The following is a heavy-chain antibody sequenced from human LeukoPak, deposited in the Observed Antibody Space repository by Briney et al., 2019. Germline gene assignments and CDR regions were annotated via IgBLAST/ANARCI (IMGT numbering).Heavy chain of an antibody. Sequence: GGSLRLSCAASGFTLSSYGMHWVRQPPGKGLEWVAFISYDGSNKYHADSVKGRFTISRNNSKNTLYLQINSLRAEDTAVDYCAKDLVFSAVAGSPRMTYYFDYWGQGTLVTVSS. CDR1: GFTLSSYG. V-gene: IGHV3-30*18. CDR3: AKDLVFSAVAGSPRMTYYFDY. CDR2: ISYDGSNK. D-gene: IGHD6-19*01. J-gene: IGHJ4*02.